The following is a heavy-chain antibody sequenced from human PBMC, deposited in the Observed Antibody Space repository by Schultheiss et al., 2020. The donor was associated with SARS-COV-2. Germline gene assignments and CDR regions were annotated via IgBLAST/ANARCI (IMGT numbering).Heavy chain of an antibody. J-gene: IGHJ6*02. CDR3: AGPSGYNYYYYGMDV. V-gene: IGHV3-23*01. CDR1: GFTFSDYY. D-gene: IGHD3-3*01. CDR2: ISGSGGST. Sequence: GGSLRLSCAASGFTFSDYYMSWIRQAPGKGLEWVSAISGSGGSTYYADSVKGRFTISRDNSKNTLYLQMNSLRAEDTAVYYCAGPSGYNYYYYGMDVWGQGTTVTVSS.